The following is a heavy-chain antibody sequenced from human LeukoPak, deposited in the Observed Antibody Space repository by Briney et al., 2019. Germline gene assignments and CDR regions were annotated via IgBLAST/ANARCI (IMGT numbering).Heavy chain of an antibody. V-gene: IGHV3-23*01. Sequence: GGSLRLSCAASGFTFSSYAMSWVRQAPGKGLEWVSVSGISGSGGGSGGSTYYADSVKGRFTISRDDSKNTLYLQMNNLRVEDTAVYYCAKHRSGIAASGSNYWGQGTLVSVSS. D-gene: IGHD6-13*01. CDR1: GFTFSSYA. CDR2: ISGSGGGSGGST. J-gene: IGHJ4*02. CDR3: AKHRSGIAASGSNY.